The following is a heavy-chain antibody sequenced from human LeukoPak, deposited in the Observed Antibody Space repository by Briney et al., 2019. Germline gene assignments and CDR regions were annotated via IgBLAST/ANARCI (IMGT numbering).Heavy chain of an antibody. D-gene: IGHD3-10*01. CDR2: INHSGST. J-gene: IGHJ6*03. V-gene: IGHV4-34*01. Sequence: PSETLSLTCAVYGGSFSGYYWSWIRQPPGKGREWIGEINHSGSTNYNPSLKSRVTISVDTSKNQFSLKLSSVTAADTAVYYCARDRVTMVRGGAYYYYMDVWGKGTTVTVSS. CDR1: GGSFSGYY. CDR3: ARDRVTMVRGGAYYYYMDV.